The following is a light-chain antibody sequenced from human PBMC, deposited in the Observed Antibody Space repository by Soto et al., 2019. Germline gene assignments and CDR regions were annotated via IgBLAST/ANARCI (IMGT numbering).Light chain of an antibody. V-gene: IGKV2-28*01. Sequence: IVMTQSPLSLPVTPGEPASISCRSSQSLLHPNGNNHLDWYLQRPGHSPQLLIFLGSNRASGVPDRFSGSGSGTDFTLKISRVEAEDVGVYYCMEALQVPHTFGQGTKLEIK. CDR1: QSLLHPNGNNH. J-gene: IGKJ2*01. CDR3: MEALQVPHT. CDR2: LGS.